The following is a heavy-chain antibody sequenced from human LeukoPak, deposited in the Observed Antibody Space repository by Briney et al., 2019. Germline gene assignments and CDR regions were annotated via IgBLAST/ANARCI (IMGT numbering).Heavy chain of an antibody. V-gene: IGHV3-33*01. CDR1: GFTFSSYG. J-gene: IGHJ4*02. Sequence: GGSLRLSCAASGFTFSSYGMHWVRQAPGKGLEWVAVKWYDGSNKYYADSVKGRFTISRDNSKNTLYLQMNSLRAEDTAVYYCARDSFVTDSSGYYSSGYFDYWGQGTLVTVSS. CDR2: KWYDGSNK. CDR3: ARDSFVTDSSGYYSSGYFDY. D-gene: IGHD3-22*01.